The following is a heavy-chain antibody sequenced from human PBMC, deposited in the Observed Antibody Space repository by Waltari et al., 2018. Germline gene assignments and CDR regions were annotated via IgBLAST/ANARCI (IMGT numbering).Heavy chain of an antibody. Sequence: EVQLVESGGGLIQPGGSLRLSCAASRFTVRRHYISWVRQAPGKGLEWVSVIYSGGSTYYADSVKGRFTISRDNSKNTLYLQMNSLRAEDTAVYYCAREIAVAGLGAFDIWGQGTMVTVSS. CDR3: AREIAVAGLGAFDI. CDR2: IYSGGST. D-gene: IGHD6-19*01. J-gene: IGHJ3*02. V-gene: IGHV3-53*01. CDR1: RFTVRRHY.